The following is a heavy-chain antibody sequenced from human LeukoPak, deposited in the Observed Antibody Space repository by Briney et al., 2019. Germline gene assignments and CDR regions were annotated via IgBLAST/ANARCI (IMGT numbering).Heavy chain of an antibody. D-gene: IGHD6-13*01. V-gene: IGHV4-59*01. CDR1: GGSISNYY. J-gene: IGHJ4*02. Sequence: SETLSLTCTVSGGSISNYYWSWIRQPPGKGLEWIGYIYYSGTTNYNPSLKSRVTITVDTSKNQFSLKLNSVTAADTAVYYCARGVYIAAAQYGYWGQGTLVTVSS. CDR3: ARGVYIAAAQYGY. CDR2: IYYSGTT.